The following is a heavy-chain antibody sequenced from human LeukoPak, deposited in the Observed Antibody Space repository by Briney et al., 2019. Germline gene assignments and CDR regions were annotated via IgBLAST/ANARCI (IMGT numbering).Heavy chain of an antibody. J-gene: IGHJ6*03. V-gene: IGHV1-18*01. CDR2: ISAYNGNT. CDR1: GYTFTSYG. D-gene: IGHD1-26*01. Sequence: ASVKVSCKASGYTFTSYGISWVRQAPGQGLEWMGWISAYNGNTNYAQKLQGRVTMTTDKSTSTAYMELSSLRSEDTAVYYCAVPPGERELLEISGYYYYMDVWGKGTTVTVSS. CDR3: AVPPGERELLEISGYYYYMDV.